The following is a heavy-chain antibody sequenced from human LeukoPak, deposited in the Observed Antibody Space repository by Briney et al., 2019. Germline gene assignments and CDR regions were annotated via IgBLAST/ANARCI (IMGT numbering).Heavy chain of an antibody. D-gene: IGHD6-19*01. CDR1: GFTFSSYG. J-gene: IGHJ4*02. CDR3: AKDPFRSIAVAGVPDY. CDR2: ISYDGSNK. Sequence: GGSLRLSCAATGFTFSSYGMHWVRQAPGKGLEWVAVISYDGSNKYYADSVKGRFTISRDNSKNTLYLQMNSLRAEDTAVYYCAKDPFRSIAVAGVPDYWGQGTLVTVSS. V-gene: IGHV3-30*18.